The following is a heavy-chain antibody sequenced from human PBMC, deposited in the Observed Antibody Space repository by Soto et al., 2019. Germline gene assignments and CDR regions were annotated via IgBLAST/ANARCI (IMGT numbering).Heavy chain of an antibody. CDR1: GGSISSYY. V-gene: IGHV4-59*01. CDR3: ARDQRGSGDEYYFDY. CDR2: IYYSGST. J-gene: IGHJ4*02. D-gene: IGHD3-16*01. Sequence: SETLSLTCTVSGGSISSYYWSWIRQPPGKGLEWIGYIYYSGSTNYNPSLKSRVTISVDTSKNQFPLKLSSVTAADTAVYYCARDQRGSGDEYYFDYWGQGTLVTVSS.